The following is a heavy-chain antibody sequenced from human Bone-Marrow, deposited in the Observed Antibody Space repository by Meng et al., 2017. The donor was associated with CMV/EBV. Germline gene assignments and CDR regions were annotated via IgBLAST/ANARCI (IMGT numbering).Heavy chain of an antibody. Sequence: ASVKVSCKASGYTFTSYGISWVRQAPGQGLEWMGWISAYNGNTNYAQKLQGRVTMTTDTSTSTAYMELRSLRSDDTAVYYCARNSNYYYYNYYGMDVWGQGTTVTVSS. V-gene: IGHV1-18*01. J-gene: IGHJ6*02. CDR1: GYTFTSYG. CDR2: ISAYNGNT. CDR3: ARNSNYYYYNYYGMDV. D-gene: IGHD4-11*01.